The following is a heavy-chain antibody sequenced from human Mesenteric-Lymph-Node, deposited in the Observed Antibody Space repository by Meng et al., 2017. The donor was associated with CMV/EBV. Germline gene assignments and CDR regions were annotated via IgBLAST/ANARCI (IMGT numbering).Heavy chain of an antibody. CDR2: MNPNCGNT. CDR3: ARGPSYSSGFPDC. Sequence: QEQLVQSGAEVKKPGAPAKVSCKASGYTFTSFDINWVRQATGQGPGWMGWMNPNCGNTGYAQKFQVRVTLTRDTSISTAYMELSSLRSEDTAVYYCARGPSYSSGFPDCWGQGTLVTVSS. D-gene: IGHD6-19*01. CDR1: GYTFTSFD. V-gene: IGHV1-8*02. J-gene: IGHJ4*02.